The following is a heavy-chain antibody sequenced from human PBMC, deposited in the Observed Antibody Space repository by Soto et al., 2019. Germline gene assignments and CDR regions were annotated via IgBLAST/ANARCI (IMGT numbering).Heavy chain of an antibody. Sequence: EVQLVESGGGLVPPGGSVRLSCAASGFIFKMYWMHWVRQSPGKGLVWISRIYNDATYSDYADSVRGLFTISRDNVNDTLYPQMNNLRAGDSGLYYCTRGPRPISTGTGAYWGQGTQVTVSS. CDR1: GFIFKMYW. D-gene: IGHD3-10*01. V-gene: IGHV3-74*01. CDR2: IYNDATYS. J-gene: IGHJ4*02. CDR3: TRGPRPISTGTGAY.